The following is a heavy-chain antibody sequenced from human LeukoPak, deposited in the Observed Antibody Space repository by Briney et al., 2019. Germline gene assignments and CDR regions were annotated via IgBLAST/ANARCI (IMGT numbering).Heavy chain of an antibody. Sequence: SETLSLTCTVSGYSISSGYYWGWIRQPPGKGLEWIGSIYHSGSTYYNPSLKSRVTISVDTSKNQFSLKLSSVTAADTAVYYCARYCSGGSCWAFDIWGQGTMVTVSS. CDR1: GYSISSGYY. CDR3: ARYCSGGSCWAFDI. J-gene: IGHJ3*02. V-gene: IGHV4-38-2*02. D-gene: IGHD2-15*01. CDR2: IYHSGST.